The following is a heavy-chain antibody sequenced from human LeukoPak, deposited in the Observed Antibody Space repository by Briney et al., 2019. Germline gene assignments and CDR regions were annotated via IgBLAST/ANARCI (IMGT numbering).Heavy chain of an antibody. CDR3: AREGRTGATYP. CDR1: GYTFTSYD. Sequence: ASVEVSCKASGYTFTSYDINWVRQATGQGLEWMGWINPNSGGTNYAQKFQGRVTMTRDTSISTAYMELSRLRSDDTAVYYCAREGRTGATYPWGQGTLVTVSS. D-gene: IGHD1-7*01. J-gene: IGHJ5*02. CDR2: INPNSGGT. V-gene: IGHV1-2*02.